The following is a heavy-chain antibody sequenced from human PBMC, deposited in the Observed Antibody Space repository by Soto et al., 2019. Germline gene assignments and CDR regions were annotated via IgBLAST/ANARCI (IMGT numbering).Heavy chain of an antibody. CDR3: GTVFKH. J-gene: IGHJ4*02. CDR2: VDSDGRVT. Sequence: EVQMVESGGGSVQPWGSLRLSCVAAGITLTNYWMHLVRQVPGKGLVWVARVDSDGRVTSYADFVKSRFTISRDNAKNTLYLQMNSLRVEDTAMYYCGTVFKHGGEGIPVPVSP. CDR1: GITLTNYW. V-gene: IGHV3-74*01.